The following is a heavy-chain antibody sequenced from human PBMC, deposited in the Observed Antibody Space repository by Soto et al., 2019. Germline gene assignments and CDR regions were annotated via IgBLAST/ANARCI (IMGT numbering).Heavy chain of an antibody. CDR2: IYWNDDK. Sequence: SGPYAGEPTQTLTLTCTFSGFSLSGGGVGVGWIRQPPGKALEWVALIYWNDDKRYSPSLKSRLTITKDTSKNQVVLTMTNMDPEDTATYYCAHKMDTVDWFGPWGRGTLVTVSS. V-gene: IGHV2-5*01. CDR1: GFSLSGGGVG. J-gene: IGHJ5*02. D-gene: IGHD5-18*01. CDR3: AHKMDTVDWFGP.